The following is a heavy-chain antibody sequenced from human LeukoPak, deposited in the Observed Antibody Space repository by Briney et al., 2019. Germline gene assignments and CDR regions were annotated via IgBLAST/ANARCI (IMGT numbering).Heavy chain of an antibody. D-gene: IGHD3-22*01. CDR3: ATYDSSGYLNFDY. J-gene: IGHJ4*02. CDR2: INHSGST. Sequence: SETLSLTCAVYGGSFSGYYWSWIRQPPGKGLEWIGEINHSGSTNYNPSLKSRLTISRDTSKNQFSLKLTSVTAADTAVYYCATYDSSGYLNFDYWGQGTLVTVSS. CDR1: GGSFSGYY. V-gene: IGHV4-34*01.